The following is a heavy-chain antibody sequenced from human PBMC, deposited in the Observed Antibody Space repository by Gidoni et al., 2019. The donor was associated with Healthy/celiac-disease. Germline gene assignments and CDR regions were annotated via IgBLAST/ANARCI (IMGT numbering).Heavy chain of an antibody. V-gene: IGHV3-23*01. CDR2: ISGSGGST. Sequence: APGKGLEWVSAISGSGGSTYYADSVKGRFTISRDNSKNKVFLEMDSLRAGDTAVYYLGEDRGGRGFYGSGSFDFWGQGTLGTVS. J-gene: IGHJ4*02. D-gene: IGHD3-10*01. CDR3: GEDRGGRGFYGSGSFDF.